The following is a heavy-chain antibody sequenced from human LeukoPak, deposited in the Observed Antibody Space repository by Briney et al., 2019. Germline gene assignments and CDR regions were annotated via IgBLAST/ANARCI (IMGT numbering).Heavy chain of an antibody. Sequence: PGGSLRLSCAASGFTFSSYEMNWVRQAPGKGLEWVSYISSSGSTIYYADSVKGRFTISRDNAKNPLYLQMNSLRAEDTAVYYGAREGGYSGYDFDYWGQGTLVTDSS. CDR3: AREGGYSGYDFDY. CDR1: GFTFSSYE. J-gene: IGHJ4*02. V-gene: IGHV3-48*03. CDR2: ISSSGSTI. D-gene: IGHD5-12*01.